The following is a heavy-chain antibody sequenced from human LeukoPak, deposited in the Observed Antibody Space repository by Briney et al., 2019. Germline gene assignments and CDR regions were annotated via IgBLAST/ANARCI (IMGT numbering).Heavy chain of an antibody. J-gene: IGHJ3*01. V-gene: IGHV3-21*01. Sequence: GGSLRLSYLGSGFNFRYFWMSWVRQAPGKGLEWVSSITTGGSYTYYADSVKGRFTISRDNAQNSLYLQIDSPTAEDTAIYFCAREALEVDALDVWGQGTMVIVSS. CDR2: ITTGGSYT. CDR3: AREALEVDALDV. D-gene: IGHD1-1*01. CDR1: GFNFRYFW.